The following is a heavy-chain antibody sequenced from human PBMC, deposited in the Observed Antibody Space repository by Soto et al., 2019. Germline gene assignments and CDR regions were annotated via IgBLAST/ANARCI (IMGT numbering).Heavy chain of an antibody. J-gene: IGHJ6*02. Sequence: LRLSCAASGFTFSSYGMHLVRQAPVKGLEWVAVISYDGSNKYYADSVKGRFTISRDNSKNTLYLQMNSLRAEDTAVYYCAKHGGYCSGGSCYSYYYGMDVWGQGTTVTVSS. CDR2: ISYDGSNK. V-gene: IGHV3-30*18. CDR3: AKHGGYCSGGSCYSYYYGMDV. CDR1: GFTFSSYG. D-gene: IGHD2-15*01.